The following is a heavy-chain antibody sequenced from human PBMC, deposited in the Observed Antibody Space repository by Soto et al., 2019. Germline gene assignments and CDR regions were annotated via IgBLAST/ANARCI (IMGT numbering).Heavy chain of an antibody. CDR1: GGTFSTYP. CDR2: ILSIIGTA. D-gene: IGHD1-26*01. Sequence: QVQLVQSGAEVQRPGSSVKVSCAASGGTFSTYPINWVRQAPGHGLEWMGVILSIIGTAKLAQKFQDRVPITADKSTNKVCVELRRLRSEDTAVYYCAREGASIVGATGAFDLWGQGTIVSVSS. J-gene: IGHJ3*01. CDR3: AREGASIVGATGAFDL. V-gene: IGHV1-69*06.